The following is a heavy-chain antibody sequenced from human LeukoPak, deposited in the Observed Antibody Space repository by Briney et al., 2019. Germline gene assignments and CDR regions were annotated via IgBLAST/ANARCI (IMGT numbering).Heavy chain of an antibody. V-gene: IGHV3-30*02. CDR2: IRYDGSNK. J-gene: IGHJ4*02. Sequence: GGSLRLSCAASGFTFSSYGMHWVRQAPGKGLEGVAFIRYDGSNKYYADSVKGRFTISRDNSKNTLYLQMTSLRAKETPVYSCAKAIAAAGPTFDYSGQGTLVTVSS. CDR1: GFTFSSYG. CDR3: AKAIAAAGPTFDY. D-gene: IGHD6-13*01.